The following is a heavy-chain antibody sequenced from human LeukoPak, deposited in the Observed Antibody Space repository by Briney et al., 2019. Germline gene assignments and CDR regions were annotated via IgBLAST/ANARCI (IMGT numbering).Heavy chain of an antibody. CDR1: GFTFSHYA. CDR3: ARARSGTLKY. J-gene: IGHJ4*02. Sequence: GGSLRLSCAASGFTFSHYAMHWVRQAPGKGLEWVAVISYDANHRYYADSVKGRFTISRDNSKNTLYVQMNSLRAEDTAVYYCARARSGTLKYWGQGTLVTVSS. D-gene: IGHD1-26*01. CDR2: ISYDANHR. V-gene: IGHV3-30*17.